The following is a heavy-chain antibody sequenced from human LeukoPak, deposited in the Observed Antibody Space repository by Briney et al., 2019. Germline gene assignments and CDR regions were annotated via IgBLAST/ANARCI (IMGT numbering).Heavy chain of an antibody. J-gene: IGHJ4*02. CDR1: GSTFSSYS. D-gene: IGHD1-14*01. CDR2: ISSSSSYI. CDR3: ARAWGDTTGFDY. V-gene: IGHV3-21*01. Sequence: GGSLRLSCAASGSTFSSYSMNWVRQAPGKGLEWVSSISSSSSYIYYADSVKGRFTISRDNAKNSLYLQMNSLRAEDTAVYYCARAWGDTTGFDYWGQGTLVTVSS.